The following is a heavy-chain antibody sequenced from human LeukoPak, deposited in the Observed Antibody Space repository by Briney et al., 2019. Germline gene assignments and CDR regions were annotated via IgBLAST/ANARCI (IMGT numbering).Heavy chain of an antibody. J-gene: IGHJ4*02. CDR1: GGSFSGFY. Sequence: SETLSLTCAVYGGSFSGFYWSWIRQPPGKGLEWIGEINHSGSTNYNPSLKSRVTISVDTSKNQFSVKLRSVTAADTAMYYCARGLIPDCWGQGTLVTVSS. V-gene: IGHV4-34*01. D-gene: IGHD3-16*01. CDR2: INHSGST. CDR3: ARGLIPDC.